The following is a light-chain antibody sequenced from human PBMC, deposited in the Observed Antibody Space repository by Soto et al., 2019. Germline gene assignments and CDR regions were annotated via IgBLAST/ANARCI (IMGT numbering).Light chain of an antibody. CDR3: QQSYSVPHT. CDR2: AAS. CDR1: QNIFSF. Sequence: DIQMTQSPSSLSASVGDRVTITCRASQNIFSFLSWYLHKPGKAPELLIYAASSLQSGVPSRVSGSGSGTDFALTISSLQPEDFATFYCQQSYSVPHTFGQGTNLEI. J-gene: IGKJ2*01. V-gene: IGKV1-39*01.